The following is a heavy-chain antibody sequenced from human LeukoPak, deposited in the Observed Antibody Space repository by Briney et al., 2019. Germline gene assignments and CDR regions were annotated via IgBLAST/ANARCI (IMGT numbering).Heavy chain of an antibody. V-gene: IGHV1-8*01. CDR3: ARWVSGSFAEYGMDV. D-gene: IGHD1-26*01. CDR2: MNPNSGNT. Sequence: ASVKVSCKASGYTFTSYDINWVRQAIGQGLEWMGWMNPNSGNTGYAQKFQGRVTMTRNTSISTAYMELSSLRSEDTAVYYCARWVSGSFAEYGMDVWGQGTTVTVSS. CDR1: GYTFTSYD. J-gene: IGHJ6*02.